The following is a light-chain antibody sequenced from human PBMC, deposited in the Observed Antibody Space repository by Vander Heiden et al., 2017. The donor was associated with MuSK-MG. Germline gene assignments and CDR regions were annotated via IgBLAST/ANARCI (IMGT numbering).Light chain of an antibody. CDR2: DDS. Sequence: YVLTQPPAVSVAAGQTARIPCGGDNIGRKNVHWYRQRPGQAPVLVVYDDSDRPSGIPERFSGSNSGNTATLTISRVEAGDEADYFCQVWDTSSDHWVFGSGTTVTVL. CDR1: NIGRKN. V-gene: IGLV3-21*02. J-gene: IGLJ1*01. CDR3: QVWDTSSDHWV.